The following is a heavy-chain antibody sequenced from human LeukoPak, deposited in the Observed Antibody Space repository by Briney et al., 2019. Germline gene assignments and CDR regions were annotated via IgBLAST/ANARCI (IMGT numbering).Heavy chain of an antibody. CDR2: IYYSGST. CDR3: ARVVVGLFDYYYGMDV. Sequence: SETLSLTCTVSGGSISSYYGSWIRQPPGKGLEWIGYIYYSGSTNYNPSLKSRVTISVDTSKNQFSLKLSSVTAADTAVYYCARVVVGLFDYYYGMDVWGQGTTVTVSS. J-gene: IGHJ6*02. V-gene: IGHV4-59*01. CDR1: GGSISSYY. D-gene: IGHD2-15*01.